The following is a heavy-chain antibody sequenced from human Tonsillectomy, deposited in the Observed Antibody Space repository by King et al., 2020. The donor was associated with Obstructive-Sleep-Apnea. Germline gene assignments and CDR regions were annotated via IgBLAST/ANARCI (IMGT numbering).Heavy chain of an antibody. CDR2: FDPEDGET. D-gene: IGHD3-22*01. CDR1: GYTLTELS. Sequence: QLVQSGAEVRKPGASVKVSCKVSGYTLTELSMHWVRQAPGQGLEWMGSFDPEDGETIYAQRFQGRITMTEDTSTDTAYMELSRLRPEDTAVYYCATSKPMIVAVMVYWGQGTLVTVSS. V-gene: IGHV1-24*01. J-gene: IGHJ4*02. CDR3: ATSKPMIVAVMVY.